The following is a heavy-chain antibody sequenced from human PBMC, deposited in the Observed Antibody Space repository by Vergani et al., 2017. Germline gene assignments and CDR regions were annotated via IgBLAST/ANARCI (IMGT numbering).Heavy chain of an antibody. D-gene: IGHD4-17*01. V-gene: IGHV3-9*01. Sequence: EVQLVESGGGLVQPGRSLRLSCAASGFTFDDYAMHWVRQAPGKGLEWVSGISWNSGSIGYADSVKGRFTISRDNAKNSLYLQMNSLRAEDTAVYYCARRSYGDSGWFDPWGQGTLVTVSS. J-gene: IGHJ5*02. CDR1: GFTFDDYA. CDR3: ARRSYGDSGWFDP. CDR2: ISWNSGSI.